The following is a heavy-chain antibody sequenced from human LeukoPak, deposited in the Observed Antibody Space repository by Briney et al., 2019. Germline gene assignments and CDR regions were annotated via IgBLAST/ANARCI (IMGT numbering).Heavy chain of an antibody. CDR1: GYTFTSCG. Sequence: ASVKASCKASGYTFTSCGISWMRQAPGQGLEWMGWISAYNGNTNYAQKLQGRVTMTTDTSTSTAYMELRSLRSDDTAVYYCARGRVGAPFDYRGQGTLVTVSS. D-gene: IGHD1-26*01. J-gene: IGHJ4*02. CDR3: ARGRVGAPFDY. V-gene: IGHV1-18*01. CDR2: ISAYNGNT.